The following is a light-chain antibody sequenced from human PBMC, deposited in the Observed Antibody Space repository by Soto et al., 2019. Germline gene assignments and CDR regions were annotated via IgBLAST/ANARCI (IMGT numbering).Light chain of an antibody. CDR2: SAS. CDR3: QKYDNPPRT. Sequence: DIQMTQSPSSLSASIGDRVTITCQASHDIRKYLNWYQQKPGKAPKLLIYSASNLESGVPSRFSGSGFGTDFIFNISTRQPEDLATYYCQKYDNPPRTFGPGTKLEIK. J-gene: IGKJ2*01. V-gene: IGKV1-33*01. CDR1: HDIRKY.